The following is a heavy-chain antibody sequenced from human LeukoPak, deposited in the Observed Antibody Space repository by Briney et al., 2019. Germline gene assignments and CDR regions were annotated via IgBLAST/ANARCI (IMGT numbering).Heavy chain of an antibody. CDR1: GYSFTSYW. CDR3: ASPDYYDSSGPRVDAFDI. J-gene: IGHJ3*02. D-gene: IGHD3-22*01. V-gene: IGHV5-10-1*01. CDR2: IEPSGSYT. Sequence: GESLKISCKGSGYSFTSYWISWVRQMPGKGLEWMGRIEPSGSYTNYSPSFQGHVTISADKSISTAYLQWSSLKASDTAMYYCASPDYYDSSGPRVDAFDIWGQGTMVTVSS.